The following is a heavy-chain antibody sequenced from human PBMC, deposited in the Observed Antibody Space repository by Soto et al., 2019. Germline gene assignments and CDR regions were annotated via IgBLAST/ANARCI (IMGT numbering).Heavy chain of an antibody. D-gene: IGHD6-13*01. CDR2: INHSGST. J-gene: IGHJ6*04. V-gene: IGHV4-34*01. CDR3: ARGEDGSSWVMDV. Sequence: SETLSLTCAVYGGSFSGYYWSWIRQPPGKGLEWIGEINHSGSTNYNPSLKSRVTISVDTSKNQFSLKLSSVTAADTAVYYCARGEDGSSWVMDVWGKGTTVT. CDR1: GGSFSGYY.